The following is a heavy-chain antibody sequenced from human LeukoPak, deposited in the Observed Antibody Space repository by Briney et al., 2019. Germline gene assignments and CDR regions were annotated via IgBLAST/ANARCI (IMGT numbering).Heavy chain of an antibody. D-gene: IGHD3-9*01. Sequence: PGGSLRLSCAASGFTFSSYGMHWVRQAPGKGLEWVAVISYDGSNKYYADSVKGRFTISRDNSKNTLYLQMNSLRAEDTAVYYCAKSGDILTGYYRYWGQGTLVTVSS. CDR3: AKSGDILTGYYRY. CDR2: ISYDGSNK. V-gene: IGHV3-30*18. CDR1: GFTFSSYG. J-gene: IGHJ4*02.